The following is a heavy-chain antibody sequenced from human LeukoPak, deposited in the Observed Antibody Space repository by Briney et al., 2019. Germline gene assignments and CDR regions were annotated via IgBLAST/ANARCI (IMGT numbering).Heavy chain of an antibody. Sequence: GGSLRLSCAASGFTASSNYMSWVRQAPGKGLEWVSVIYSGGSTYYADSVKGRFTISRDNSKNTLYLQMNSLRAEDTAVYYCASEYCSGGSCYDYYYGMDVWGQGTTVTVSS. J-gene: IGHJ6*02. V-gene: IGHV3-53*01. CDR3: ASEYCSGGSCYDYYYGMDV. CDR1: GFTASSNY. D-gene: IGHD2-15*01. CDR2: IYSGGST.